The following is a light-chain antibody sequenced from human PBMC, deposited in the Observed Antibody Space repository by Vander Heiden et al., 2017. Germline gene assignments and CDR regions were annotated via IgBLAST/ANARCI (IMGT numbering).Light chain of an antibody. CDR2: GAS. CDR3: QQCYSTPPT. V-gene: IGKV1-39*01. Sequence: DIQMTQSPSSLSASVGDRVTITCRASQSISNYLNWYQQKPGKAPKLLIYGASSLQRGVPSRFSGTGSGTQFTLTISSLQPEDFATYYCQQCYSTPPTFGGGTKVEIK. CDR1: QSISNY. J-gene: IGKJ4*01.